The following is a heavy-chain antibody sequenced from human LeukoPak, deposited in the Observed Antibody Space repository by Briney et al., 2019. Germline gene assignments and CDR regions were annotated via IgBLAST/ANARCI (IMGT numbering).Heavy chain of an antibody. D-gene: IGHD3-22*01. Sequence: GGSVRLSCAASGFTFSSYGMHWVRQAPGKGLEWVAFIRYDGSNKYYADSVKGRFTISRGNSKNTLYLQMNSLRAEDTAVYYCAKVLSNYYDSSGYYFAFDIWGQGTMVTVSS. CDR1: GFTFSSYG. J-gene: IGHJ3*02. CDR3: AKVLSNYYDSSGYYFAFDI. CDR2: IRYDGSNK. V-gene: IGHV3-30*02.